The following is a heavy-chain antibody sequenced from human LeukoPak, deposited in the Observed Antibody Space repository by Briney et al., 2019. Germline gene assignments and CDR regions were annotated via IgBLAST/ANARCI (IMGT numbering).Heavy chain of an antibody. Sequence: GRSLRLSCAASGFTFRNYGMHWVRQAPGKGLEWVAVISIDGSEKYYADSVKGRFTISRDNSKNTLYLQMNSLRGDHTAVYYCANPQSRGYDYLDYWGQGTLVTVSS. CDR2: ISIDGSEK. J-gene: IGHJ4*02. V-gene: IGHV3-30*18. CDR1: GFTFRNYG. D-gene: IGHD5-12*01. CDR3: ANPQSRGYDYLDY.